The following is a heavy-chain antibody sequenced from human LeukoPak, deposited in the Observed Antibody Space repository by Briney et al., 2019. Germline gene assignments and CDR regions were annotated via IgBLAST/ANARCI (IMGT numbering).Heavy chain of an antibody. Sequence: KPSETLFLTCTFPVDSIIGYYWTWFRQAPGKGLDWIGYIYYSGSTNYNPSLKSRVTISIDTSKNQFSLKLSSMTAADAAVYYCARIGSGSYLTLDYWGQGTLVTVSS. J-gene: IGHJ4*02. CDR1: VDSIIGYY. CDR2: IYYSGST. V-gene: IGHV4-59*01. CDR3: ARIGSGSYLTLDY. D-gene: IGHD1-26*01.